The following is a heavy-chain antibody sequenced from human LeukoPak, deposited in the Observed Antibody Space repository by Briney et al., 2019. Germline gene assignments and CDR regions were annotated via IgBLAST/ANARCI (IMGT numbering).Heavy chain of an antibody. CDR2: IYYSGST. CDR3: ARGKLGMEAFDI. CDR1: GGSISSYY. D-gene: IGHD7-27*01. J-gene: IGHJ3*02. V-gene: IGHV4-59*01. Sequence: SETLSLTCTVSGGSISSYYWSWIRQPPGKGPEWIGYIYYSGSTNYNPSLKSRVTISVDTSKNQFSLKLSSVTAADTAVYYCARGKLGMEAFDIWGPGTMVTVSS.